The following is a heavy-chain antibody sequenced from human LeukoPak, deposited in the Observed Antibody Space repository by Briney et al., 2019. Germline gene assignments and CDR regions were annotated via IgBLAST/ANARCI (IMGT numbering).Heavy chain of an antibody. CDR3: ARDAPIAVAGSGVTGSAEVGPIDY. Sequence: PGGSLRLSCEASTFTFTPGWMSWVRQAPGKGLEWVAMIKRDGGEKYYVDSVKGRFTISRDNAKNSLYLQMNSLRAEDTALYYCARDAPIAVAGSGVTGSAEVGPIDYWGQGTLVTVSP. V-gene: IGHV3-7*03. CDR1: TFTFTPGW. CDR2: IKRDGGEK. D-gene: IGHD6-19*01. J-gene: IGHJ4*02.